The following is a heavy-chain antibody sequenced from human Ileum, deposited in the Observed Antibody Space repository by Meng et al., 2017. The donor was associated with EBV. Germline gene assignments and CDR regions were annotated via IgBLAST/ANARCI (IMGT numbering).Heavy chain of an antibody. J-gene: IGHJ4*02. CDR3: AREGSGYDYLGY. V-gene: IGHV3-74*03. Sequence: RQSPGKGLVWCSRIDSDGSSTTYADSVKGRFTISRDNDKNTLYLQRNSLRVDDTAVYFCAREGSGYDYLGYWGQGTLVTVSS. D-gene: IGHD5-12*01. CDR2: IDSDGSST.